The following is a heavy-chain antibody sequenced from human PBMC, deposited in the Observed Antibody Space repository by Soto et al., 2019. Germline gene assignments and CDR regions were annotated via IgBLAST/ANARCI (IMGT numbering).Heavy chain of an antibody. Sequence: QVQLVQSGAEVKRPGSSVKVSCKVSGDTFNFYSINWVRQAPGLGLEWMGRVNPIVSMSNYAQKFQGRVTMTADKSTSTAYMELSSLTSEATAIYYSAISSISGYRPFDYCCQGALVTVSS. V-gene: IGHV1-69*02. CDR2: VNPIVSMS. CDR1: GDTFNFYS. J-gene: IGHJ4*02. D-gene: IGHD2-15*01. CDR3: AISSISGYRPFDY.